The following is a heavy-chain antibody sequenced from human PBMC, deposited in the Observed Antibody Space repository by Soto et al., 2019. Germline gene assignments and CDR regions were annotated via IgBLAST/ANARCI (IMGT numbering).Heavy chain of an antibody. CDR3: SSGSSPQSVFDI. V-gene: IGHV1-2*05. J-gene: IGHJ3*02. CDR1: GYSFNGHY. Sequence: ASVKVSCKPSGYSFNGHYILWVRLAPPQRPEGMGEICHESCSTRYAQKFQGRDTMTRDMSITAVYTAVNNRTRDDSVVCYCSSGSSPQSVFDIWGQGTLVTVSS. D-gene: IGHD2-15*01. CDR2: ICHESCST.